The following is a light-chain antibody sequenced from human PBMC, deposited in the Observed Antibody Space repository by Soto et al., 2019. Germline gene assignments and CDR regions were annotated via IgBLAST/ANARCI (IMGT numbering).Light chain of an antibody. J-gene: IGLJ2*01. CDR1: SSNIGSNY. Sequence: QAVVTQPPSASGTPGQRVTISCSGSSSNIGSNYVYWYQQHPGTAPKLLIYSNNQRPSGGPDRFSGAKSGTSASLAISGLRSEDEADYYCAAWDASLSGVVFGGGTKLTVL. V-gene: IGLV1-47*02. CDR2: SNN. CDR3: AAWDASLSGVV.